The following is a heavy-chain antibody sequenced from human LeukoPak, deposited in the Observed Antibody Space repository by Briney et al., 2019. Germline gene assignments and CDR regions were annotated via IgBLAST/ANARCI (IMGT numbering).Heavy chain of an antibody. J-gene: IGHJ6*02. V-gene: IGHV5-51*01. CDR3: ARHDRADYYYYGMDV. D-gene: IGHD1-14*01. CDR1: GYSFPSYW. Sequence: GESLKISCQGSGYSFPSYWIGWVRQTPVKGLEWMGIIYPGDSDTRYSPSFQGQVTISADKSISTAYLQWSSLKASDTAMYYCARHDRADYYYYGMDVWGQGTTVTVSS. CDR2: IYPGDSDT.